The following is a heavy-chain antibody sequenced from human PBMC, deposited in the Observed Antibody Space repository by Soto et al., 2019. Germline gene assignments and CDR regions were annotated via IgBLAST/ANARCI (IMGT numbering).Heavy chain of an antibody. CDR2: ISTYNVNT. CDR1: GYTFNSYG. D-gene: IGHD2-2*01. J-gene: IGHJ4*02. V-gene: IGHV1-18*01. Sequence: QVQLVQSGAEVKKPGASVKVSCKASGYTFNSYGISWVRQAPGQGLEWMGWISTYNVNTNYVQKFQGRVTMTTDTSTSTAYMELRSLRSDDTAVYYCARVICAGFCTSTGSRVLYFDYWGQGTLVTVSS. CDR3: ARVICAGFCTSTGSRVLYFDY.